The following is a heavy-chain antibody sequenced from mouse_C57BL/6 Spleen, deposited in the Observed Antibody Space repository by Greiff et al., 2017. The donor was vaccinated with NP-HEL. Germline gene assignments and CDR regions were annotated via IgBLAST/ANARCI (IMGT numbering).Heavy chain of an antibody. CDR1: GYTFTSYW. Sequence: QVQLKESGAELVMPGASVKLSCKASGYTFTSYWMHWVKQRPGQGLEWIGEIDPSDSYTNYNQKFKGKSTLTVDKSSSTAYMQLSSLTSEDSAVYYCARHDYGNYFDYWGQGTTLTVSS. D-gene: IGHD2-1*01. CDR3: ARHDYGNYFDY. V-gene: IGHV1-69*01. CDR2: IDPSDSYT. J-gene: IGHJ2*01.